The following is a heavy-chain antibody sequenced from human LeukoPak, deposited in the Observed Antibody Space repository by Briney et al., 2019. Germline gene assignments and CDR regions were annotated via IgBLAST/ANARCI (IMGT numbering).Heavy chain of an antibody. D-gene: IGHD3-10*01. CDR2: INPNSGGT. CDR1: GYTFTNYG. J-gene: IGHJ4*02. V-gene: IGHV1-2*06. CDR3: ARAGYGSGSYWSNY. Sequence: ASVKVSCKASGYTFTNYGISWVRQAPGQGLEWMGRINPNSGGTNYAQKFQGRVTMTRDTSISTAYMELSRLRSDDTAVYYCARAGYGSGSYWSNYWGQGTLVTVSS.